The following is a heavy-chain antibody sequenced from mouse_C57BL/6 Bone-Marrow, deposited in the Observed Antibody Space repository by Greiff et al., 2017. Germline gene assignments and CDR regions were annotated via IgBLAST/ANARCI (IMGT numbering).Heavy chain of an antibody. V-gene: IGHV1-69*01. Sequence: QVQLQQPGAELVKPGASVKLSCKASGYTFTSYWMHWVKQRPGQGLEWIGEIDPSDSYTNYNQKFKGKSTLTVDTSSSTAYMQLSSLTSEDSAVYYCARCLTFYYAMDYWGQGTSVTVSS. CDR2: IDPSDSYT. J-gene: IGHJ4*01. D-gene: IGHD1-3*01. CDR3: ARCLTFYYAMDY. CDR1: GYTFTSYW.